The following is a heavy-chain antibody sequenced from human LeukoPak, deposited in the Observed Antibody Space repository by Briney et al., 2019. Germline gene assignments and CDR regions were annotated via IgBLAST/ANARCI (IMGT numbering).Heavy chain of an antibody. V-gene: IGHV3-48*03. CDR3: ARVSVTTGNFDY. Sequence: GGSLRLSCAASGFTFSGYEMNWVRQAPGKGLEWVSYISSRGTTIYYADSVKGRFTISGDNAKNSLYLQMDSLRAGDTALYYCARVSVTTGNFDYWGQGTLVTVSS. J-gene: IGHJ4*02. CDR1: GFTFSGYE. D-gene: IGHD4-17*01. CDR2: ISSRGTTI.